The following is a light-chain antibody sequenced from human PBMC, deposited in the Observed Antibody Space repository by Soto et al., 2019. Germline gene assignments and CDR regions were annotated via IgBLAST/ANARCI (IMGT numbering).Light chain of an antibody. V-gene: IGKV3-20*01. Sequence: ENVLTQSPGTLSLSPGERATLSCRASESVSSSFLAWYQQRLGQAPRLLIYGASSRATGIPDRFSGSGSGTDFTLTISRLEPEDFAVYYCHQYGSSPSTFGQGTKVDI. CDR3: HQYGSSPST. CDR1: ESVSSSF. J-gene: IGKJ1*01. CDR2: GAS.